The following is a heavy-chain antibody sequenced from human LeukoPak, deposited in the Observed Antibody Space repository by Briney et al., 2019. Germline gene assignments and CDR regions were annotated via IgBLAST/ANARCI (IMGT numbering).Heavy chain of an antibody. CDR2: ISSSSSTI. CDR3: ARAGLIVVVPAAPFDY. V-gene: IGHV3-11*04. J-gene: IGHJ4*02. CDR1: GFTFSDYY. Sequence: GGSLRLSCAASGFTFSDYYMSWIRQAPGKGLEWVSYISSSSSTIYYADSVKGRFTISRDNAKNPLYLQMNSLKAEDTAVYYCARAGLIVVVPAAPFDYWGQGTLVTVSS. D-gene: IGHD2-2*01.